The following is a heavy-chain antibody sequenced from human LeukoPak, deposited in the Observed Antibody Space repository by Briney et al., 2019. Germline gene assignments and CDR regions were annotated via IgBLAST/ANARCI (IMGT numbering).Heavy chain of an antibody. V-gene: IGHV3-64D*09. Sequence: GGSLRLSCSASGFTFSDYSILWARQAPGKGLEYVSGIVSDGGGTYYADSVKGRLTISRDNSKSTVYLQMSSLRPEDTAVCYGGKSPRVETATYWGQGTLVTVSS. CDR1: GFTFSDYS. CDR3: GKSPRVETATY. J-gene: IGHJ4*02. CDR2: IVSDGGGT. D-gene: IGHD5-18*01.